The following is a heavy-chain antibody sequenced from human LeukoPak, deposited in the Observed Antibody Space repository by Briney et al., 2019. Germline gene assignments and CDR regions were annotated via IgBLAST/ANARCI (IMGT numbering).Heavy chain of an antibody. CDR2: ISSSGSTI. D-gene: IGHD2-2*02. V-gene: IGHV3-48*03. CDR1: GFTFSSYE. Sequence: GGSLRLSCAASGFTFSSYEMNWVRQAPGKGLEWVSYISSSGSTIYYADSVKGRFTISRDNAKNSLYPQMNSLRAEDTAVYYCARECCSSTSCYTPCDAFDIWGQGTMVTVSS. J-gene: IGHJ3*02. CDR3: ARECCSSTSCYTPCDAFDI.